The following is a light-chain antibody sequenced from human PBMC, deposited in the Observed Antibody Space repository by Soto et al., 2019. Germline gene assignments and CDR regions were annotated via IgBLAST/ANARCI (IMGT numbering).Light chain of an antibody. Sequence: QSALTQPPSASGSPGQSVTISCTGTSSDVGGYNYAYWYQQHPGKAPKLMIYEVSKRPSGVPDRFSGSKSGNTASLTVSGLQAEDEADYYCSSYAGSNNMGVFGGGTKLTVL. CDR3: SSYAGSNNMGV. V-gene: IGLV2-8*01. CDR2: EVS. J-gene: IGLJ2*01. CDR1: SSDVGGYNY.